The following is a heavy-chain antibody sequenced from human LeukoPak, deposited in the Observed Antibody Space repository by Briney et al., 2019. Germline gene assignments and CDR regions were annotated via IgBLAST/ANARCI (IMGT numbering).Heavy chain of an antibody. D-gene: IGHD6-13*01. V-gene: IGHV4-34*01. J-gene: IGHJ5*02. Sequence: SETLSLTCAAYGGSFSGYYWSWIRQPPGKGLEWIGEINHSGSTNYNPSLKSRVTISVDTSKNQFSLKLSSVTAADTAVYYCARGVRGYSSSWLNLWGQGTLVTVSS. CDR3: ARGVRGYSSSWLNL. CDR1: GGSFSGYY. CDR2: INHSGST.